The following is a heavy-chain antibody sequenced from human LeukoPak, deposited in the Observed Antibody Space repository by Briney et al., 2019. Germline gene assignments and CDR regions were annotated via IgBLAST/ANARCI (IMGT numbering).Heavy chain of an antibody. D-gene: IGHD6-19*01. J-gene: IGHJ5*01. CDR2: IKQDGSEK. V-gene: IGHV3-7*01. CDR3: AREFRSGYNSRWFDY. Sequence: GGSLRLSCAASGFTFSSYGMHWVRQAPGKGLEWVANIKQDGSEKWYVDSVKGRFTISRDNAENSLYLQMNSLRVEDTAVYYCAREFRSGYNSRWFDYWGQGTLVTVSS. CDR1: GFTFSSYG.